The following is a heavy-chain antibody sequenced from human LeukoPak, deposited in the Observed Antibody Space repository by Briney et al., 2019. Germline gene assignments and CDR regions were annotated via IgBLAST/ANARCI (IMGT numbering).Heavy chain of an antibody. CDR2: IWYDGGNK. CDR1: GVSFSSYA. Sequence: GGSLRLSCAASGVSFSSYAMHWVRQAPGKGLEWVSVIWYDGGNKYYADSVKGRFTISRDNSKNTLYLEMNSLRAEDTAVYYCARGLTQIPRLATGLGHWGQGTLVTVSS. CDR3: ARGLTQIPRLATGLGH. V-gene: IGHV3-33*01. J-gene: IGHJ4*02. D-gene: IGHD2-21*02.